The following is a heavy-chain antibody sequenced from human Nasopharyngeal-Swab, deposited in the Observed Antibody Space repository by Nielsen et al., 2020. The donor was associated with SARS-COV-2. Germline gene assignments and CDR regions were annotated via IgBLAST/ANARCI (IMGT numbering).Heavy chain of an antibody. V-gene: IGHV4-34*01. D-gene: IGHD3-22*01. CDR2: INHSGST. CDR1: GGSFRGYY. Sequence: SQTLSLPCAVSGGSFRGYYWSWIRQPPGQGLEWIGEINHSGSTNYNPSLKSRVTISVDTSKNQFSLKLTSVTAADTTVYYCARVCQGTDSSGYGVWFFDYWGQGALVTVSS. J-gene: IGHJ4*02. CDR3: ARVCQGTDSSGYGVWFFDY.